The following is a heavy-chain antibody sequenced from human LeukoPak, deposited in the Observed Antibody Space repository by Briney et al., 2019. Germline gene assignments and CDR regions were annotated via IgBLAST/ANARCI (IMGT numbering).Heavy chain of an antibody. Sequence: SETLSLTCAVSGYSISSGYYWGWIRQPPGKGLEWIGIIYHSGSTYYNPSLKSRVTMSVDTSKNQFSLKLSSVTAADTAVYYCARGGYYYTVWGQGTMVTVSS. CDR3: ARGGYYYTV. CDR2: IYHSGST. D-gene: IGHD3-22*01. V-gene: IGHV4-38-2*01. CDR1: GYSISSGYY. J-gene: IGHJ3*01.